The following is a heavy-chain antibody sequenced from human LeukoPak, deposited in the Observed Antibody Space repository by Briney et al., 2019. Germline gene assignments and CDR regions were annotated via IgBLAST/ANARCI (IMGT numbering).Heavy chain of an antibody. D-gene: IGHD2-21*01. Sequence: SETLSLTCTVSGGSISSSSYYWGWIRQPPGKGLEWIGSMYSSGSTYYNPSLKSRVTISVDTSKNQFSLKLSSVTAADTAVYYCARGVVIAPQTFDYWGQGTLATVSS. CDR2: MYSSGST. CDR3: ARGVVIAPQTFDY. CDR1: GGSISSSSYY. J-gene: IGHJ4*02. V-gene: IGHV4-39*07.